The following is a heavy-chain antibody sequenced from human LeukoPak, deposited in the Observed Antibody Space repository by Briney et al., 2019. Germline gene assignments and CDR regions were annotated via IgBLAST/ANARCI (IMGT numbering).Heavy chain of an antibody. J-gene: IGHJ4*02. CDR1: GFTFSDHY. Sequence: QPGGSLRLSCAASGFTFSDHYMDWVRQAPGKGLEWVGRTRNQANSYTTEYAASVKGRFTISRDDSKNSLYLQMNSLKTEDTAVYYCARAQLYYYGSGSYYFDYWGQGTLVTVSS. D-gene: IGHD3-10*01. CDR3: ARAQLYYYGSGSYYFDY. CDR2: TRNQANSYTT. V-gene: IGHV3-72*01.